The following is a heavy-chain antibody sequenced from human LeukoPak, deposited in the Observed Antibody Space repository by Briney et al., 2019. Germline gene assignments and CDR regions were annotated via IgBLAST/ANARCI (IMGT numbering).Heavy chain of an antibody. J-gene: IGHJ4*02. CDR1: GFTFSTYA. CDR3: ATVYNDDIDY. Sequence: GGSLRLSCAASGFTFSTYAMNWVRQAPGKGLEWVSRIGSSDTATYYADSVKGRFIIFRDNSKNTLYLQMNSLRAEDTAAYYCATVYNDDIDYWGQGTLVTVSS. V-gene: IGHV3-23*01. D-gene: IGHD5-24*01. CDR2: IGSSDTAT.